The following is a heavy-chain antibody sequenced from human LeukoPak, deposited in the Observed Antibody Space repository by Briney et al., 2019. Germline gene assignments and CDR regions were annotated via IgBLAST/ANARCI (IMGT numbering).Heavy chain of an antibody. J-gene: IGHJ4*02. CDR2: ISSSGSTI. CDR1: GFTFSSYE. CDR3: AALVGHTNNVDY. D-gene: IGHD1-26*01. V-gene: IGHV3-48*03. Sequence: GGSLRLSCAASGFTFSSYEMNWVRQAPGKGLEWVSYISSSGSTIYYADSVKGRFTISRDNAKNSLYLQMNSLRAEDTAVYYCAALVGHTNNVDYWGQGTLVTVSS.